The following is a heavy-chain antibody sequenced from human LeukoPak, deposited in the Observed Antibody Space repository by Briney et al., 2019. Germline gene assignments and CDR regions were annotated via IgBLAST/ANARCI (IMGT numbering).Heavy chain of an antibody. J-gene: IGHJ4*02. D-gene: IGHD2-15*01. CDR3: ARSASYCSGGSCYTHV. V-gene: IGHV3-21*01. CDR1: GFTFSSYS. CDR2: ISSSSYI. Sequence: GGSLRLFCAASGFTFSSYSKNWLRQATGRGLEWVSSISSSSYIYYADSVKGRFTISRDNAKNPLYLQMNSLRAEDTAVYYCARSASYCSGGSCYTHVWGQGTLVTVSS.